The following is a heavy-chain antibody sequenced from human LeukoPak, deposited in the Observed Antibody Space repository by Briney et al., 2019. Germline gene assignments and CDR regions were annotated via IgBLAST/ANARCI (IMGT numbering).Heavy chain of an antibody. D-gene: IGHD2/OR15-2a*01. J-gene: IGHJ6*02. Sequence: SETLSLTCTVSGGSISIIRYYWDWIRQPPGKGLEWIGSIYYSGSTYYNPSLKSRVTISVDTSTNQFSLKLRSVTAADTAVYYCLRDKAGSFYGTPAYHYNYNGLDVWGQGTAVTVSS. CDR3: LRDKAGSFYGTPAYHYNYNGLDV. CDR2: IYYSGST. CDR1: GGSISIIRYY. V-gene: IGHV4-39*07.